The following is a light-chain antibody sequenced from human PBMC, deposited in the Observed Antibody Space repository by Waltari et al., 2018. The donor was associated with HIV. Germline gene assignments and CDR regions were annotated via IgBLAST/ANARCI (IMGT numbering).Light chain of an antibody. Sequence: QSVLTQPPSVSGAPGQRVTIPCTGSSSNIGAGYDLPWYQQLPGTAPRVLIYGNSNRPSGVPDRFSGSKSGTSASLAITGLQAEDEADYYCQSYDTSLSGSGVFGGGTKLTVL. CDR2: GNS. CDR3: QSYDTSLSGSGV. V-gene: IGLV1-40*01. CDR1: SSNIGAGYD. J-gene: IGLJ2*01.